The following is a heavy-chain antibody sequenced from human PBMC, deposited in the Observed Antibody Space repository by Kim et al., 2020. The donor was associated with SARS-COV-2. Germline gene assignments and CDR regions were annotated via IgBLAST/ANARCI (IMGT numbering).Heavy chain of an antibody. CDR2: INHSGST. CDR3: AREGGQQLDPYFDY. J-gene: IGHJ4*02. D-gene: IGHD6-13*01. CDR1: GGSFSGYY. Sequence: SETLSLTCAVYGGSFSGYYWSWIRQPPGKGLEWIGEINHSGSTNYNPSLKSRVTISVDTSKNQFSLKRSSVTAADTAVYYCAREGGQQLDPYFDYWGQGTLVTVSS. V-gene: IGHV4-34*01.